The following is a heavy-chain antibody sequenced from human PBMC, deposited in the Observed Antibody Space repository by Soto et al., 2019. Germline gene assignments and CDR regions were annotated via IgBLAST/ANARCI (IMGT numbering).Heavy chain of an antibody. Sequence: EVQLVESGGGLIQPGRSLRLSCAASGFTFDDYAMHWVRQAPGKGLEWVSGISWNSGSVGYADSVRGRFTISRDNAKNSLYLQMNSLRAEDTAFYYCAKALGYNYGSFQVYFDYWGQGTLVTVPS. D-gene: IGHD5-18*01. J-gene: IGHJ4*02. CDR1: GFTFDDYA. CDR2: ISWNSGSV. CDR3: AKALGYNYGSFQVYFDY. V-gene: IGHV3-9*01.